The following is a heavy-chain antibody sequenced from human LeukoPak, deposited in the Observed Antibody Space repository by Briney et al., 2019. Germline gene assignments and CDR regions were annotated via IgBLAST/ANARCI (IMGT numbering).Heavy chain of an antibody. CDR3: ARNDYSNYVDWYFDL. Sequence: ASVKVSCKASGYTFTSYYIFWVRQAPGQGLEWMGGIIPIFGTANYAQKFQGRVTITADKSTSTAYMELSSLRSEDTAVYYCARNDYSNYVDWYFDLWGRGTLVTVSS. CDR1: GYTFTSYY. CDR2: IIPIFGTA. J-gene: IGHJ2*01. V-gene: IGHV1-69*06. D-gene: IGHD4-11*01.